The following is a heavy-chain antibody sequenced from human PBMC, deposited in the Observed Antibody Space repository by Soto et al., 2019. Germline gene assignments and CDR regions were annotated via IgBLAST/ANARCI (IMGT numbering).Heavy chain of an antibody. J-gene: IGHJ6*02. CDR2: INGDASST. V-gene: IGHV3-74*01. CDR1: GFSIRDYW. CDR3: ARDRSYAMEV. Sequence: PGGSLRLSCEASGFSIRDYWMHWVRQAPGEGLLWVSCINGDASSTTYADSVKGRFTISRDDAKNTVYLQMTSLRAEDTAVYFCARDRSYAMEVWGQGTRVTVYS.